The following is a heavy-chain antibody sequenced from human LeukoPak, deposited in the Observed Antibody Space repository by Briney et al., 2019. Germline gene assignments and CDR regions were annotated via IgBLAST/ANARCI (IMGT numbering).Heavy chain of an antibody. CDR1: GYRFTSHW. J-gene: IGHJ3*02. V-gene: IGHV5-51*01. CDR3: ARPRGGDSPDAFDI. D-gene: IGHD2-21*02. Sequence: GESLKISCKGFGYRFTSHWIGWVRQTPDKGLQWIGVIYPGDSDTNYSPSFQDQVTISVDKSISTAFLHWSSLKASDSGMYYCARPRGGDSPDAFDIWGQGTKVTVSS. CDR2: IYPGDSDT.